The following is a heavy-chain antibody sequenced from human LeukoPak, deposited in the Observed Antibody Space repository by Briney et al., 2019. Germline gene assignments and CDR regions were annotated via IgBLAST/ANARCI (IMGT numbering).Heavy chain of an antibody. CDR3: AQRGQSGWHFDY. Sequence: GGSLRLSCAASGFTFRNYVMTWVRQAPGKGLKWVSLISDGGGSTHYADSVKGRFTISRDNSKNTLYLQMNSLRAEDTAVYYCAQRGQSGWHFDYWGQGTLVTVSS. D-gene: IGHD6-19*01. CDR1: GFTFRNYV. CDR2: ISDGGGST. V-gene: IGHV3-23*01. J-gene: IGHJ4*02.